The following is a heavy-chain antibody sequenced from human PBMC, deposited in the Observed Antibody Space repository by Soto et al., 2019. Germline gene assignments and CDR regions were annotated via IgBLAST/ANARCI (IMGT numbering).Heavy chain of an antibody. CDR3: ARSSGLGIDF. Sequence: QVQLVESGGGVVQPGRSLRLACAASGFTFNTHGRHWVRQAPGKGLEWVAVIWYDESKKYYEDSLTGRFTISRDNSRSALYLQMDSLRAEDTGVYYCARSSGLGIDFWGQGTLVTVSS. J-gene: IGHJ4*02. CDR1: GFTFNTHG. CDR2: IWYDESKK. V-gene: IGHV3-33*01. D-gene: IGHD6-19*01.